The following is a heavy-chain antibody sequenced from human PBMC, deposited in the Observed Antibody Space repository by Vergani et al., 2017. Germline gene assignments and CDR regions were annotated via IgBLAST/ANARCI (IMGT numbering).Heavy chain of an antibody. CDR2: IKQDGSEK. CDR1: GFTFSSYW. V-gene: IGHV3-7*03. J-gene: IGHJ4*02. Sequence: EVQLVESGGGLVQPGGSLRLSCAASGFTFSSYWMSWVRQAPGKGLEWVANIKQDGSEKYYVDSVKGRFTISRDNAKNTLYLQMNSLRAEDTAVYYCAKALYYYDSSGQRLYYFDYWGQGTLVTVSS. D-gene: IGHD3-22*01. CDR3: AKALYYYDSSGQRLYYFDY.